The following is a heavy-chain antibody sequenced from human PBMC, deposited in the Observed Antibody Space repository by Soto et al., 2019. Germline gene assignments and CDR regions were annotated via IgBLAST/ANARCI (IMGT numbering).Heavy chain of an antibody. CDR1: GFTFSDYA. CDR2: ISGSGYVT. Sequence: EVQLLESGGGLEQPGGSLRLSCAASGFTFSDYAMSWVRQAPGKGLEWVSVISGSGYVTYYADSVKGRFTISRDNSKNTLYLQMNSLRDEDTAVYFCAKDTYGDYVGCDYWGQGTLVTVSP. D-gene: IGHD4-17*01. J-gene: IGHJ4*02. V-gene: IGHV3-23*01. CDR3: AKDTYGDYVGCDY.